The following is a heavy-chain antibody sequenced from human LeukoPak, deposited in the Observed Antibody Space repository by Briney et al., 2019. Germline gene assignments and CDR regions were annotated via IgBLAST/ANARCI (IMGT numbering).Heavy chain of an antibody. CDR1: SASISTSY. Sequence: PSETLSLTCTVSSASISTSYWCWIRQPPGKGLEWVGYIHYSGDINYNPSLKRRVTISPYTPQNQHSLKLRSVTAALTAVYYCARVGCSGGSCYPDYWGQGTLVTVSS. CDR2: IHYSGDI. CDR3: ARVGCSGGSCYPDY. J-gene: IGHJ4*02. V-gene: IGHV4-59*01. D-gene: IGHD2-15*01.